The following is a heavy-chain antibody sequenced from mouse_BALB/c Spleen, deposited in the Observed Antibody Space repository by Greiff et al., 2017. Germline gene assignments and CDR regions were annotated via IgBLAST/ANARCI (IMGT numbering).Heavy chain of an antibody. V-gene: IGHV3-2*02. D-gene: IGHD1-1*01. CDR1: GYSITSDYA. J-gene: IGHJ3*01. CDR2: ISYSGST. Sequence: EVHLVESGPGLVKPSQSLSLTCTVTGYSITSDYAWNWIRQFPGNKLEWMGYISYSGSTSYNPSLKSRISITRDTSKNQFFLQLNSVTTEDTATYYCARGYGSPSWFAYWGQGTLVTVSA. CDR3: ARGYGSPSWFAY.